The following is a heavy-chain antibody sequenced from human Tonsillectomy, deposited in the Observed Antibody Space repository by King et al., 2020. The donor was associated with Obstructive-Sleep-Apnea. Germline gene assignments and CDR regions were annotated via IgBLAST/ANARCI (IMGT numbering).Heavy chain of an antibody. CDR3: AKDMGFDTGGGFDY. CDR1: GFNLDDYA. D-gene: IGHD1-26*01. V-gene: IGHV3-9*01. CDR2: ISWNSGNI. J-gene: IGHJ4*02. Sequence: QLVQSGGGLVQPGRSLRLSCAASGFNLDDYAMHWVRQVPGKGLEWVSGISWNSGNIGYADSVKGRVTITRDNAKNSLYLQMNSLRAEDTALYYCAKDMGFDTGGGFDYWGQGALVTVFS.